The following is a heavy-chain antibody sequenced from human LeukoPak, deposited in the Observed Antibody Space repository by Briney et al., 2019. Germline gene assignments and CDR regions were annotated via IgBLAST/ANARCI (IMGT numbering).Heavy chain of an antibody. J-gene: IGHJ4*02. CDR2: IDSYDSI. CDR3: ARYASYKYSGTYYYDF. V-gene: IGHV3-69-1*02. CDR1: GFTFGIYT. Sequence: KPGGSLRLSCAASGFTFGIYTMIWVRQAPGKGLEWVTSIDSYDSINYADSVKGRFTISRDNARNSLYLQMNSLRGEDTAVYYCARYASYKYSGTYYYDFWGQGTLVSVSS. D-gene: IGHD1-26*01.